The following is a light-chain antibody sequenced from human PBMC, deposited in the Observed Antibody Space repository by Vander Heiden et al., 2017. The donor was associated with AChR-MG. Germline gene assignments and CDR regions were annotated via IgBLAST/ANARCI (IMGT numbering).Light chain of an antibody. V-gene: IGLV1-44*01. CDR2: NYN. Sequence: SVLTPPPSASGTPGQRVTISCSGGSSNIGSNTVNWYQQLPGTAPKLLIYNYNQRPTGVPDRFSGSKTGTSASLAISGLRSEDEADYSCAVWDDSLNDWLFGGGTKLTVL. J-gene: IGLJ3*02. CDR1: SSNIGSNT. CDR3: AVWDDSLNDWL.